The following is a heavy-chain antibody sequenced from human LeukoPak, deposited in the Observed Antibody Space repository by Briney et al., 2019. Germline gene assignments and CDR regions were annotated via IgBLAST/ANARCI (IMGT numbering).Heavy chain of an antibody. J-gene: IGHJ4*02. D-gene: IGHD3-22*01. CDR2: SSTI. Sequence: QSGGSLRLSCAASGFTFSTYSMNWVRQAPGKGWSGFHSSSTIYYADSVKGRFTISRDNAKNSLYLQMNSLRAEDTAVYYCARGSTYYDSSGQVPFDYWGQGTLVTVSS. CDR3: ARGSTYYDSSGQVPFDY. V-gene: IGHV3-48*01. CDR1: GFTFSTYS.